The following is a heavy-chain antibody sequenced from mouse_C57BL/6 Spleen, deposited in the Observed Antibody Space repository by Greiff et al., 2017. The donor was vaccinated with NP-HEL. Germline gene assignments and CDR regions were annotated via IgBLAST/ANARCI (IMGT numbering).Heavy chain of an antibody. Sequence: VQLQQPGAELVKPGASVKLSCKASGYTFTSYWMHWVKQRPGQGLEWIGMIHPNSGSTNYNEKFKSKATLTVDKSSSTAYMQLSSLTSEDSAVYYCARAPYDYGGFAYWGQGTLVTVSA. J-gene: IGHJ3*01. D-gene: IGHD2-4*01. CDR2: IHPNSGST. V-gene: IGHV1-64*01. CDR1: GYTFTSYW. CDR3: ARAPYDYGGFAY.